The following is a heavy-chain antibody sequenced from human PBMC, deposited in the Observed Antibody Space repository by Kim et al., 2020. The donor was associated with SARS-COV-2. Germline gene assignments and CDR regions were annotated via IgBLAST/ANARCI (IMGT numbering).Heavy chain of an antibody. Sequence: KYSQKFQGRVTITRDTSASTAYMELSSLRSEDTAVYYCARHTQWELLFDYWGQGTLVTVSS. V-gene: IGHV1-3*01. D-gene: IGHD1-26*01. CDR3: ARHTQWELLFDY. J-gene: IGHJ4*02.